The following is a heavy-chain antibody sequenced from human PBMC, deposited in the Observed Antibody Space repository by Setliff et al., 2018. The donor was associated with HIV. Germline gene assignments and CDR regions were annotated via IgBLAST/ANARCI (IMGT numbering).Heavy chain of an antibody. CDR3: AKGPVSGVDL. Sequence: SETLSLTCTVSGGSISSSTYYWGWIRQPPGKGLEWIGNIHFSGSTYYNPSLKSRVTVSVDPSKNQFSLKLSSVTAADTAVYYCAKGPVSGVDLWGQGTLVTVSS. J-gene: IGHJ5*02. V-gene: IGHV4-39*07. CDR1: GGSISSSTYY. D-gene: IGHD2-15*01. CDR2: IHFSGST.